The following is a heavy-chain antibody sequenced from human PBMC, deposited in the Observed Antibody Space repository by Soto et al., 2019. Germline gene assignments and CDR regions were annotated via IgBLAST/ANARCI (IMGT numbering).Heavy chain of an antibody. CDR3: AKNPCVELFPLATVDWFDP. Sequence: PWWSLRLSCSASVFIFDKFCMSWFRQATGKGLEWFSPSNGSGFNKYYDYSVKGRFTICRDNSKCTVYLELNKLNVEDKAVYEFAKNPCVELFPLATVDWFDPLGQGSVVHGFS. V-gene: IGHV3-23*01. J-gene: IGHJ5*01. CDR2: SNGSGFNK. CDR1: VFIFDKFC. D-gene: IGHD3-9*01.